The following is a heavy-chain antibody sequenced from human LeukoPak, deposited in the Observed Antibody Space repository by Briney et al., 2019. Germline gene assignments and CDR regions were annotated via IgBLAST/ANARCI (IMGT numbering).Heavy chain of an antibody. CDR2: MNQEGSEK. CDR3: AKKGLRYFDWLDDDY. CDR1: GFTFSNHW. D-gene: IGHD3-9*01. V-gene: IGHV3-7*03. J-gene: IGHJ4*02. Sequence: GGSLRLSCAASGFTFSNHWMTWVRQAPGKGLEWVANMNQEGSEKYYVDSVRGRFTISRDNSKNTLYLQMNSLRAEDTAVYYCAKKGLRYFDWLDDDYWGQGTLVTVSS.